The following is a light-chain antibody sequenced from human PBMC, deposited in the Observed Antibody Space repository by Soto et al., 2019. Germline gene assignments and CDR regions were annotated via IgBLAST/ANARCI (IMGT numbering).Light chain of an antibody. CDR1: QSVSSR. J-gene: IGKJ5*01. CDR3: QHYVGGPTVT. V-gene: IGKV3-20*01. CDR2: GAS. Sequence: EIVMTQSPGTLSLSPGERATLSCRASQSVSSRLAWYQQKPGQAPRLLISGASSRATGIPDRFSGSGSRTDFNLTISRLEPEDFALYCCQHYVGGPTVTFGQGARGEIK.